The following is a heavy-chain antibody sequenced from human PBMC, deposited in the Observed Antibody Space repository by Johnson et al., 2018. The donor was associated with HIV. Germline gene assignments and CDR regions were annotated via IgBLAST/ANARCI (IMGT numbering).Heavy chain of an antibody. CDR2: ISYDGSNK. D-gene: IGHD1-26*01. CDR1: GFIFSHAW. V-gene: IGHV3-30*19. CDR3: ARDPNSESYGRRGAFDV. J-gene: IGHJ3*01. Sequence: QLVESGGGVVQPGGSLRLSCAASGFIFSHAWMSWVRQAPGKGLEWVAVISYDGSNKYYADSVKGRFTISRDNAKNTVDLQMNSLRVEDTAVYYCARDPNSESYGRRGAFDVWGQGTMVTVSS.